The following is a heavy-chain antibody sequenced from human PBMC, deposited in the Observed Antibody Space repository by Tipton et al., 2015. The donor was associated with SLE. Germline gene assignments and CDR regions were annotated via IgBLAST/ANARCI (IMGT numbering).Heavy chain of an antibody. J-gene: IGHJ4*02. D-gene: IGHD2-15*01. CDR1: GGSISSYY. V-gene: IGHV4-4*07. CDR2: FDPNGST. Sequence: TLSLTCNVFGGSISSYYWSWIRQSPGKGLEWIGRFDPNGSTRYNPSFQSRVTMSMDTSKKQFSLVLSSVTAADTAVYYCAAHAAGRGGSGYWGQGTLVTVSS. CDR3: AAHAAGRGGSGY.